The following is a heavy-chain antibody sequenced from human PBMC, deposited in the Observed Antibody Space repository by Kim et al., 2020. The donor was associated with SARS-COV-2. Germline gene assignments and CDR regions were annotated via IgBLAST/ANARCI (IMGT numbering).Heavy chain of an antibody. D-gene: IGHD2-21*01. CDR1: GYTFSSYA. V-gene: IGHV7-4-1*02. J-gene: IGHJ4*02. CDR2: INTITGNP. Sequence: ASVKVSCKASGYTFSSYAMNWMRQAPGQGLEWMGWINTITGNPTYAQGFTGRFVFSLDTSVSTAYLQISSLKAEDTAIYYCARSNSIDFWGLGTLVSVSS. CDR3: ARSNSIDF.